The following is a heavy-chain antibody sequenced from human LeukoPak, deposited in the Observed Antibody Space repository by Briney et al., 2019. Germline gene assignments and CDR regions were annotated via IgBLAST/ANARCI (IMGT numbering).Heavy chain of an antibody. J-gene: IGHJ4*02. CDR2: IKSKTDGGTT. D-gene: IGHD2-21*02. Sequence: GGSLRLSCAASGFTFSSYSMNWVRQAPGKGLEWVGRIKSKTDGGTTDYAAPVKGRFTISRDDSKNTLYLQMNSLKTEDTAVYYCTTGAYCGGDCYRDYWGQGTLVTVSS. CDR1: GFTFSSYS. V-gene: IGHV3-15*01. CDR3: TTGAYCGGDCYRDY.